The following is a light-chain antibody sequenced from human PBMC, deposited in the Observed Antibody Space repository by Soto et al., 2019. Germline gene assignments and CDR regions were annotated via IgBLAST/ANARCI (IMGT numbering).Light chain of an antibody. CDR2: KAS. V-gene: IGKV1-5*03. Sequence: DIQMTQSPSTLSASVGDRVTITCRTSQSISSWLAWYQQKPGKTPNLLIYKASTLESGVPSRFSGRGSGTEYTLTISSLQPDDFATDYCQHYNSYWTFGQGTKVEIK. J-gene: IGKJ1*01. CDR1: QSISSW. CDR3: QHYNSYWT.